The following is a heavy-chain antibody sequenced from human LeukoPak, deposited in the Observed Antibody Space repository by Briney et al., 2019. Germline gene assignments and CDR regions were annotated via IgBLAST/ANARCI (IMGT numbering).Heavy chain of an antibody. J-gene: IGHJ4*02. CDR2: INPNSGGT. CDR1: GYTFTGYY. V-gene: IGHV1-2*06. D-gene: IGHD3-10*01. Sequence: WASVKVSCKASGYTFTGYYMHWVRQAPGQGLEWMGRINPNSGGTNYAQKFQGRVTMTRDTPISTAYMELSRLRSDDTAVYYCAYYYGSGSYYYFDYWGQGTLVTVSS. CDR3: AYYYGSGSYYYFDY.